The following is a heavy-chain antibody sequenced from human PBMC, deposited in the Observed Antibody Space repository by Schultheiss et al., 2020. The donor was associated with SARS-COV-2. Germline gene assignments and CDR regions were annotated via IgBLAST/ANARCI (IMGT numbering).Heavy chain of an antibody. D-gene: IGHD5-12*01. Sequence: GGSLRLSCAASGFTFSSYAMSWVRQAPGKGLEWVSAISGSGGSTYYADSVKGRFTISRDNSKNTLYLQMNSLRAEDTAVYYCARAGYSGYQYIDYWGQGTLVTVSS. J-gene: IGHJ4*02. V-gene: IGHV3-23*01. CDR3: ARAGYSGYQYIDY. CDR2: ISGSGGST. CDR1: GFTFSSYA.